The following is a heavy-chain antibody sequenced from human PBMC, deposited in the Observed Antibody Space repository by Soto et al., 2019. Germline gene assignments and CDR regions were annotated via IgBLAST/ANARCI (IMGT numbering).Heavy chain of an antibody. J-gene: IGHJ4*02. V-gene: IGHV3-23*01. Sequence: GSLRLSCAASGFTFSSYAMSWVRQAPGKGLEWVSAISGSGGSTYYADSVKGRFTISRDNSKNTLYLQMNSLRAEDTAVYYCAKDALDSGYDYVIWDYFDYWGQGTLVTVSS. CDR1: GFTFSSYA. CDR3: AKDALDSGYDYVIWDYFDY. D-gene: IGHD5-12*01. CDR2: ISGSGGST.